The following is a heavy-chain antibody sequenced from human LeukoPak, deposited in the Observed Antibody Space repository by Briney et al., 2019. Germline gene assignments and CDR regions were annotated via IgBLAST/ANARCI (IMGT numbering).Heavy chain of an antibody. D-gene: IGHD6-19*01. CDR1: RFTFDNNG. CDR3: AKFYSSGWYSFDY. CDR2: IKWDGGSR. Sequence: GGSLRLSCVASRFTFDNNGMSWVRQAPGKGLEWVSCIKWDGGSRGYADSVKGRFTISRDNAKNPLYLQMNSLRAEDTALYYCAKFYSSGWYSFDYWRQGSLVSVSS. J-gene: IGHJ4*02. V-gene: IGHV3-20*04.